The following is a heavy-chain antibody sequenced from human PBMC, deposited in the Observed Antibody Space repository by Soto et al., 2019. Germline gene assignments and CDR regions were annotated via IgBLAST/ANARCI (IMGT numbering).Heavy chain of an antibody. D-gene: IGHD1-26*01. CDR3: ARGIEGATTYFDY. J-gene: IGHJ4*02. CDR2: IYYSGGT. Sequence: SETLSLTCTVSGGSISSYYWSWIRQPPGKGLEWIGYIYYSGGTNYNPSLESRVTMSVDTSKNQLSLKLTSLTAADTAVYYGARGIEGATTYFDYWGQGALGTFSS. CDR1: GGSISSYY. V-gene: IGHV4-59*01.